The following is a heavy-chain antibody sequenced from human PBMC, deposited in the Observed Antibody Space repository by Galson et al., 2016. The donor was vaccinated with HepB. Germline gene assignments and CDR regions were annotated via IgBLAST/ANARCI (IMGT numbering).Heavy chain of an antibody. CDR2: IPYDGRNK. CDR1: GFTFSNYL. Sequence: SLRLSCAGSGFTFSNYLMNWVRQAPGTGLEWVAAIPYDGRNKYHADSVRGRFTISSDNSKNTLYLQMDSLRAEDTAVYYCALNWNCDTWGQGTLVTVSS. V-gene: IGHV3-30*04. J-gene: IGHJ5*02. D-gene: IGHD1-7*01. CDR3: ALNWNCDT.